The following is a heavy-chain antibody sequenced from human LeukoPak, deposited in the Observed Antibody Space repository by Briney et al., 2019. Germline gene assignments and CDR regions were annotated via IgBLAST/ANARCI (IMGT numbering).Heavy chain of an antibody. D-gene: IGHD2-2*01. V-gene: IGHV1-24*01. Sequence: ASVKVSCKVSGDTLSEFSRHWVRQAPGKRLEWVGGFPHEHGKPTSAQAFQGKVTMPEDPPTDTASLVLSRLPPEAPPVYSCAPGPYQMPFPNFASWGQGTLVTVSS. J-gene: IGHJ4*02. CDR2: FPHEHGKP. CDR1: GDTLSEFS. CDR3: APGPYQMPFPNFAS.